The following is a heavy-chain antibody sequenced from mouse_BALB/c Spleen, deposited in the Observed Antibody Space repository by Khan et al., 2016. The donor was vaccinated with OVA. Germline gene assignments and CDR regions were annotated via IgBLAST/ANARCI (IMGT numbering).Heavy chain of an antibody. CDR3: KKWGYYYFDY. CDR2: INSDGSTI. D-gene: IGHD3-1*01. CDR1: GFTFSGFW. Sequence: EVQLLETGGGLVQPGGSLGLSCEGSGFTFSGFWISWVRQTPGKTLEWFGDINSDGSTINYTPSIKDRFTISRDNNKSTLYLQMSNVGSEDTATYLCKKWGYYYFDYWGQGTTVTVSS. J-gene: IGHJ2*01. V-gene: IGHV11-2*02.